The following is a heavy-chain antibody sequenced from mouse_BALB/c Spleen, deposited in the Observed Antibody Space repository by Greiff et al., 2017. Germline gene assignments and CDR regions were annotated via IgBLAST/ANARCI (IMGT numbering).Heavy chain of an antibody. V-gene: IGHV2-9-2*01. Sequence: VKLVESGPGLVAPSQSLSITCTVSGFSLTSYDISWIRQPPGKGLEWLGVIWTGGGTNYNSAFMSRLSISKDNSKSQVFLKMNSLQTDDTAIYYCVRGGGNYYAMDYWGQGTSVTVSS. CDR2: IWTGGGT. J-gene: IGHJ4*01. CDR1: GFSLTSYD. CDR3: VRGGGNYYAMDY. D-gene: IGHD2-1*01.